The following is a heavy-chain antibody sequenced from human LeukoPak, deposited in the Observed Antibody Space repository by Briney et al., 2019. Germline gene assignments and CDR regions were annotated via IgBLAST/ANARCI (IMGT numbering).Heavy chain of an antibody. J-gene: IGHJ5*02. V-gene: IGHV4-61*02. Sequence: SETLSLTCTVSGGSISSGSYYWSWIPQPAGKGLEWIGRIYTSGSTNYNPSLKSRVTISVDTSKNQFSLKLSSVTAADTAVYYCARAVTKTPYNWFDPWGQGTLVTVSS. D-gene: IGHD4-17*01. CDR2: IYTSGST. CDR1: GGSISSGSYY. CDR3: ARAVTKTPYNWFDP.